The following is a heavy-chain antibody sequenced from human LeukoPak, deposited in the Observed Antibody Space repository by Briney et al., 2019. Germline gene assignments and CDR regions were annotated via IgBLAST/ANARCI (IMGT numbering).Heavy chain of an antibody. D-gene: IGHD1-7*01. Sequence: PSETLSLTCTVSGGSISSSSYYWGWSRQPPGKGLEWIGSIYYSGSTNYNPSLKSRVTISVDTSKNQFSLKLSSVTAADTAVYYCARAAGPGGTTFLGWFDPWGQGILVTVSS. CDR1: GGSISSSSYY. CDR2: IYYSGST. J-gene: IGHJ5*02. V-gene: IGHV4-39*07. CDR3: ARAAGPGGTTFLGWFDP.